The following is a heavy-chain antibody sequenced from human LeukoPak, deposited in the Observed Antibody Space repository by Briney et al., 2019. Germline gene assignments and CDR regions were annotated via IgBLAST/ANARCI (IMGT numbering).Heavy chain of an antibody. J-gene: IGHJ3*02. CDR3: ARDGPRLEAFDI. CDR2: INAGNGNT. CDR1: GYTFTSYA. V-gene: IGHV1-3*01. Sequence: ASVKVSCKASGYTFTSYAMHWVRQAPGQRLEWMGWINAGNGNTKYSQKFRGRVTITRDTSASTAYMELSSLRSEDTAVYYCARDGPRLEAFDIWGQGTMVTVSS.